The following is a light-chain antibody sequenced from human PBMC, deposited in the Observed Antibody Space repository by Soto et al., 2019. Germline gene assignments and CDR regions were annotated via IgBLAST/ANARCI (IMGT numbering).Light chain of an antibody. CDR2: DAS. CDR3: QQRSTWPLT. Sequence: EIVLTQSPATLSLSPGERATLSCRASQSVRSYLAWYQQKPGQAPRLLIYDASNRATGIPARFSGSGSGTDFPLTISSLEPEDFAVYFCQQRSTWPLTFGGGTKVDIK. CDR1: QSVRSY. V-gene: IGKV3-11*01. J-gene: IGKJ4*01.